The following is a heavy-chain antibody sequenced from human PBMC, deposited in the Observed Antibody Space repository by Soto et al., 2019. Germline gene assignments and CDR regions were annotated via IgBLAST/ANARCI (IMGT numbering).Heavy chain of an antibody. Sequence: ASVKVSCKASGYTFTSYGISWVRQAPGQGLEWMGWISAYNGNTNYAQKLQGRVTMTTDTSTSTAYMELRSLRSDDTAVYYCARVVAAAPVYYGMDVWGQGTTVTVSS. D-gene: IGHD2-15*01. CDR1: GYTFTSYG. CDR2: ISAYNGNT. V-gene: IGHV1-18*01. J-gene: IGHJ6*02. CDR3: ARVVAAAPVYYGMDV.